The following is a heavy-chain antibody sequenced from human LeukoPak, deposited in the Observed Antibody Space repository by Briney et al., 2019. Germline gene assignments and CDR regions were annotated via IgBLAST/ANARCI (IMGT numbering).Heavy chain of an antibody. CDR3: AKAPVTTCSGAYCYPFDY. CDR1: GFTLSSYA. Sequence: GGSLRLSCAASGFTLSSYATSWVRQAPGKGLGWVSAIIVGGNTSHADSVKGRFTISRDSSKNTLYLQMNRLRAEDAAVYYCAKAPVTTCSGAYCYPFDYWGQGTLVTVSS. CDR2: IIVGGNT. D-gene: IGHD2-21*01. J-gene: IGHJ4*02. V-gene: IGHV3-23*01.